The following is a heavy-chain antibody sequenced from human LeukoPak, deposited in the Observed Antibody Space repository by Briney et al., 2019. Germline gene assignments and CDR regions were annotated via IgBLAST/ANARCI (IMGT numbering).Heavy chain of an antibody. CDR3: AKRWYLDY. V-gene: IGHV3-48*03. J-gene: IGHJ4*02. Sequence: GGSLRLSCAASGFTFSSYEMNWVRQAPGKGLEGVSYISSSSTIYYSDSVKGRCTISRDNSKNTLYLQMNSLRVEDTAIYYCAKRWYLDYWGQGTLVTVSS. CDR2: ISSSSTI. CDR1: GFTFSSYE. D-gene: IGHD1-1*01.